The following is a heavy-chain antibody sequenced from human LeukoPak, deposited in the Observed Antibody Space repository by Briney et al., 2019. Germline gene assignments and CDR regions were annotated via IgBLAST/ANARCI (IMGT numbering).Heavy chain of an antibody. CDR2: IIGDGGSA. CDR1: GFNFHDYA. CDR3: AKDYNPLYGDHPDY. Sequence: GGSLRLSCAASGFNFHDYAMHWVRQAPGKGLEWVSLIIGDGGSAYYADSMKGRFTISRDNSKDSLYLQMNSLRTEDTALYYCAKDYNPLYGDHPDYWGQGTLVTVSS. J-gene: IGHJ4*02. D-gene: IGHD4-17*01. V-gene: IGHV3-43*02.